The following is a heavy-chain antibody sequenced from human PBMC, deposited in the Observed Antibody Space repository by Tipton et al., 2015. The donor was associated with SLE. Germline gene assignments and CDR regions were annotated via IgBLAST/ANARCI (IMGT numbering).Heavy chain of an antibody. CDR3: AREGEIVVPLRAYYYLDV. Sequence: TLSLTCTVSGGSISSYYWSWIRQSPGKGLEWIGNIFYSGITNYNPSFKGRVTISVATSKNQFSLKLSSVTAADTAMYYCAREGEIVVPLRAYYYLDVWGKGTTVTVSS. J-gene: IGHJ6*03. CDR2: IFYSGIT. D-gene: IGHD2-2*01. V-gene: IGHV4-59*12. CDR1: GGSISSYY.